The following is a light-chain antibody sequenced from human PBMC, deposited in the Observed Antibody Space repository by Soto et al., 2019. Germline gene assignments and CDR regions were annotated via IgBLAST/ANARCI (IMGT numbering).Light chain of an antibody. V-gene: IGLV1-44*01. CDR2: INI. Sequence: SVLTQPPSTSGTPGQRVTISCSGSSSNIGSNTVNWYQQLPGTAPKVLIYINIQRPSGVPDRFSASKSGPAAALAISGLQSEDEADYYCAVWDDSLNVYVFGTGTKVTVL. CDR3: AVWDDSLNVYV. CDR1: SSNIGSNT. J-gene: IGLJ1*01.